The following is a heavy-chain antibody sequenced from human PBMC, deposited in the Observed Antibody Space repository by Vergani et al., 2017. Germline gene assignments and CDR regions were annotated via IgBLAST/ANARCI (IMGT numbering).Heavy chain of an antibody. Sequence: QVQLQESGPGLVKPSETLSLTCTVSGGSISSYYWSWIRQPPGKGLEWIGYIYYSGSTNSNPSLKSRVTISVDTSKNQFSLKLSSVTAADTAVYYCARLLYSNGNYYGMDVWGQGTTVTVSS. CDR3: ARLLYSNGNYYGMDV. D-gene: IGHD4-11*01. CDR2: IYYSGST. J-gene: IGHJ6*02. V-gene: IGHV4-59*08. CDR1: GGSISSYY.